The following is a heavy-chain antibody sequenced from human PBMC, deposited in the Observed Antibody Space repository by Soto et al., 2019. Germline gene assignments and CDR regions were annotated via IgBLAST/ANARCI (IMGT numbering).Heavy chain of an antibody. CDR2: INSDGSST. D-gene: IGHD6-19*01. V-gene: IGHV3-74*01. CDR3: ARERRLLAVAGTGANWFDP. Sequence: PGGSLRLSCAASGFTFSSYWMHWVRQAPGKGLVWVSRINSDGSSTSYADSVKGRFTISRDNAKNSLYLQMNSLRAEDTAVYYCARERRLLAVAGTGANWFDPWGQGTLVTVSS. CDR1: GFTFSSYW. J-gene: IGHJ5*02.